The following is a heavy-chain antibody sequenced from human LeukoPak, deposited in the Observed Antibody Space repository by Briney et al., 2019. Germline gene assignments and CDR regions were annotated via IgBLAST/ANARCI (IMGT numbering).Heavy chain of an antibody. CDR1: GFTFSSYS. Sequence: GGSLRLSCAASGFTFSSYSMNWVRQAPGKGLEWVSSISSSVGYIYYADSVKGRFTISRDNAKNSLYLQMNSLRAEDTAVYYCARDGPPVGGSYYHPFSFDYWGQGTLVTVSS. CDR3: ARDGPPVGGSYYHPFSFDY. J-gene: IGHJ4*02. CDR2: ISSSVGYI. D-gene: IGHD1-26*01. V-gene: IGHV3-21*01.